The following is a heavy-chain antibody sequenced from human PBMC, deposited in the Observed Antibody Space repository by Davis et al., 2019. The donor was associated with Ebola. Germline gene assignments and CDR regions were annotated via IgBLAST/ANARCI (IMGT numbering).Heavy chain of an antibody. CDR1: GYTFSSHY. D-gene: IGHD6-19*01. J-gene: IGHJ4*02. CDR2: INPSGGST. Sequence: AASVKVSCKASGYTFSSHYMHWVRQAPGQGLEWMGKINPSGGSTGYAQKFQGRVTMTRDTSTSTIYMEVTSLSSEDTAVYYCARVGYQWNYRAFLDYWGQGTLVTVSS. V-gene: IGHV1-46*01. CDR3: ARVGYQWNYRAFLDY.